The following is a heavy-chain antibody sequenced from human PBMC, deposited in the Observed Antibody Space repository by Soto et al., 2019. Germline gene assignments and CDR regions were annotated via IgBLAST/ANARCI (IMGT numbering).Heavy chain of an antibody. CDR3: ARGFYTDY. D-gene: IGHD3-3*01. J-gene: IGHJ4*02. Sequence: PGGSLTLSCEASGFNFSSSWMSWVRQAPGKGLEWVAKMKEDGSEKYYADSVRGRFTISRDNAKNSVHLQKNSLRVEDTAVYYCARGFYTDYWGQGALVTVSS. CDR2: MKEDGSEK. V-gene: IGHV3-7*01. CDR1: GFNFSSSW.